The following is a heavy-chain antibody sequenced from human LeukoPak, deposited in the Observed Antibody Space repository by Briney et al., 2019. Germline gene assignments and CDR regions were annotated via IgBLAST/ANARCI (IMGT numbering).Heavy chain of an antibody. D-gene: IGHD3-10*01. CDR3: ARGYRPSGVRGAQFDY. CDR2: IYYSGST. Sequence: SETLSLTCTVSGGSISSSSYYWGWIRQPPGKGLEWIGSIYYSGSTYYNPSLKSRVTISVDTSKNQFSLKLSSVTAADTAVYYCARGYRPSGVRGAQFDYWGQGTMVTVSS. V-gene: IGHV4-39*07. J-gene: IGHJ4*02. CDR1: GGSISSSSYY.